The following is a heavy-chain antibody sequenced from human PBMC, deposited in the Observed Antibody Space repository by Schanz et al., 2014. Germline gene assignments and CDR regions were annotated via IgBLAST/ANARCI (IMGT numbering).Heavy chain of an antibody. V-gene: IGHV3-13*01. D-gene: IGHD3-22*01. CDR1: GFTLSNSD. CDR3: ARVHHYDPSGWGYFDY. Sequence: EVQLVESGGGLVQPGGSLRLSCAASGFTLSNSDMHWVRQGTGKGLEWVSTIGYLGDTYYPDSVKGRFTISRDNSKNTLYLQMNRLRAEDTAVYYCARVHHYDPSGWGYFDYWGQGALVTVSS. CDR2: IGYLGDT. J-gene: IGHJ4*02.